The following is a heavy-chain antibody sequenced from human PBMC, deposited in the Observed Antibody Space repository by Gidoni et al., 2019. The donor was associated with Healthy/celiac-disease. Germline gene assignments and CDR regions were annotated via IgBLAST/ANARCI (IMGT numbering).Heavy chain of an antibody. CDR2: IYYSGST. CDR1: GGSICIYY. J-gene: IGHJ4*02. CDR3: ARGSAYCGGDCSSLPFDY. D-gene: IGHD2-21*02. V-gene: IGHV4-59*01. Sequence: QVQLQESGPGLVKPSETLSLTCNVTGGSICIYYWSCIRQPQGKGLEWIGYIYYSGSTNYNPALKSRVTISVDTSKNQFSLKLSSVTAADTAVYYCARGSAYCGGDCSSLPFDYWGQGTLVTVSS.